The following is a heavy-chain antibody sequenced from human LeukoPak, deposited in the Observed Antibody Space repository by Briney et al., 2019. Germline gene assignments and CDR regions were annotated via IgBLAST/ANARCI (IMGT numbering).Heavy chain of an antibody. D-gene: IGHD6-13*01. CDR3: ARSRGIAAARDAFDI. J-gene: IGHJ3*02. CDR1: GGSISSYY. V-gene: IGHV4-4*07. CDR2: IYTSGST. Sequence: KPSETLSLTCTVSGGSISSYYWSWMRQPAGKGLEWIGRIYTSGSTNYNPSLKSRVTMSVDTSKNQFSLKLSSVTAADTAVYYCARSRGIAAARDAFDIWGQGTMVTVSS.